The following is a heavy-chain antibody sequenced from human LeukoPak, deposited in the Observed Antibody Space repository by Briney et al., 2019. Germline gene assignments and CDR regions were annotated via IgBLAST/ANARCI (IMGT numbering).Heavy chain of an antibody. Sequence: SETLSLTCTVSGGSISSYYWSWIRQSPGKGLEWIGYLHYAGSTNYNPSLKSRVIISVDTSKNQFSLKLSSVTAADTAVYYCARGLFGEFFYYYYVDVWGKGTTVTVSS. J-gene: IGHJ6*03. CDR2: LHYAGST. D-gene: IGHD3-10*01. CDR1: GGSISSYY. V-gene: IGHV4-59*01. CDR3: ARGLFGEFFYYYYVDV.